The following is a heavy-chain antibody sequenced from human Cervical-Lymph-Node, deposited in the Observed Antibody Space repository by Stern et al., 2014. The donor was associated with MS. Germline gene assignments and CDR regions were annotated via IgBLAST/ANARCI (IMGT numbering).Heavy chain of an antibody. CDR1: NDSISSGDYY. CDR2: ISDSGNT. Sequence: QLQLQESGPGLVKPSQTLSLTCSVSNDSISSGDYYWSWIRQPPGKGLEWIGYISDSGNTYSNPSLKSRVTISVDRSKNQFFLKLSSVTAADTAVYYCARGTGDDYGDYWFDPWGQGTLVTVSS. D-gene: IGHD4-17*01. J-gene: IGHJ5*02. CDR3: ARGTGDDYGDYWFDP. V-gene: IGHV4-30-4*01.